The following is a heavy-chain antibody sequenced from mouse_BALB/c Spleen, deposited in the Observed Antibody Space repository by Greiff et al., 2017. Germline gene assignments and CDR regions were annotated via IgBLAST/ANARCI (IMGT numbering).Heavy chain of an antibody. CDR3: ARHTEDAY. Sequence: EVKLMESGGDLVKPGGSLKLSCAASGFTFSSYGMSWVRQTPDKRLEWVATISSGGSYTYYPDSVKGRFTISRDNAKNTLYLQMSSLKSEDTAMYYCARHTEDAYWGQGTLVTVSA. D-gene: IGHD1-1*01. J-gene: IGHJ3*01. CDR1: GFTFSSYG. CDR2: ISSGGSYT. V-gene: IGHV5-6*01.